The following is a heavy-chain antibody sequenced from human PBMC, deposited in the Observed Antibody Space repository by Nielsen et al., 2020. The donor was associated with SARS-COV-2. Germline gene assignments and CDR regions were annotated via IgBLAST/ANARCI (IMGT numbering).Heavy chain of an antibody. D-gene: IGHD7-27*01. CDR3: ARGRWGPSRLLNYYYYSMDV. CDR1: GGSFSAYY. CDR2: INHSGDT. J-gene: IGHJ6*02. V-gene: IGHV4-34*01. Sequence: GSLRLSCAVSGGSFSAYYWSWIRQPPGKGLEWIGEINHSGDTNNNPSLRSRVTVSRDTSKNQFSLKLSSVTAADTAVYYCARGRWGPSRLLNYYYYSMDVWGQGTTVTVSS.